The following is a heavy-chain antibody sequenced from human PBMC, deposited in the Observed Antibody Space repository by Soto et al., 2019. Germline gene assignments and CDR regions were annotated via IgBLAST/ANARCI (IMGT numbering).Heavy chain of an antibody. V-gene: IGHV1-18*01. CDR2: INVYNGNT. CDR3: ARGVGSGSYYNQYNWFDP. Sequence: QVQLVQSGGEVKKPGASVKVSCKASGYTFTNYGISWVRQAPGQGLEWMGWINVYNGNTKYAQKVQGRVTMTTVTSTSTAYMELRSLRSDDTAVYYCARGVGSGSYYNQYNWFDPWGQGTLVTVSS. D-gene: IGHD3-10*01. CDR1: GYTFTNYG. J-gene: IGHJ5*02.